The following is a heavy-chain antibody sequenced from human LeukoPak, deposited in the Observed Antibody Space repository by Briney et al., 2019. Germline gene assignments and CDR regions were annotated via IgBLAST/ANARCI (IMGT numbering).Heavy chain of an antibody. Sequence: GGSLRLSCAASGFTFSSYAMSWVGQAQGKGLGGVSGISGSGDSTYYADSVKGRFTISRDKSRNTLYLQMNSLGAADTAVYYCAKDLTPGNAWGSYRFDYWGQGTLVTVSS. D-gene: IGHD3-16*02. CDR2: ISGSGDST. J-gene: IGHJ4*02. CDR1: GFTFSSYA. CDR3: AKDLTPGNAWGSYRFDY. V-gene: IGHV3-23*01.